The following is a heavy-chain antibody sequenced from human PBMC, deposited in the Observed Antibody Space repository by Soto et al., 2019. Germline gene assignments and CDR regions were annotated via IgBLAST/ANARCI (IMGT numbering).Heavy chain of an antibody. CDR1: GASISSGDYY. D-gene: IGHD3-3*01. CDR3: ARALGSRFMEWPRFDP. CDR2: ISYSGTI. Sequence: SETLSLTCIVSGASISSGDYYWSWVRQPPGKGLEWIGHISYSGTIDYSPSLKSRVTISLDTSKNQFSLNLNSVTAADTAVYYCARALGSRFMEWPRFDPWGQGTLVTVSS. J-gene: IGHJ5*02. V-gene: IGHV4-30-4*01.